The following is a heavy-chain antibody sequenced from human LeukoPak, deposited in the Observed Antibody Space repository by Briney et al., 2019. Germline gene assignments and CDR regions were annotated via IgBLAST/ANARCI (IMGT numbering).Heavy chain of an antibody. J-gene: IGHJ4*02. CDR2: ISYDGSNK. Sequence: GRSLRLSCAASGFTFSSYGMPWVRQAPGKGLEWVAVISYDGSNKYYADSVKGRFTISRDNSKNTLYLQMNSLRAEDTAVYYCAKSPGAAAGYFDYWGQGTLVTVSS. CDR1: GFTFSSYG. V-gene: IGHV3-30*18. D-gene: IGHD6-13*01. CDR3: AKSPGAAAGYFDY.